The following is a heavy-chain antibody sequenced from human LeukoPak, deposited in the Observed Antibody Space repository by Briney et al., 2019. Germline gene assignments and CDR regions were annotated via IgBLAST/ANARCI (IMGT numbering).Heavy chain of an antibody. CDR1: GFIFSRHS. CDR3: ARDSGNYLDAFDI. CDR2: ISTSSSYI. D-gene: IGHD1-26*01. Sequence: PGGSLRLSCAGSGFIFSRHSMNWVRQAPGKGLEWVSSISTSSSYIYYADSVKGRFTISRDNARNSLYPQMNSLRVEDTAVYYCARDSGNYLDAFDIWGQGTMVTVSS. J-gene: IGHJ3*02. V-gene: IGHV3-21*01.